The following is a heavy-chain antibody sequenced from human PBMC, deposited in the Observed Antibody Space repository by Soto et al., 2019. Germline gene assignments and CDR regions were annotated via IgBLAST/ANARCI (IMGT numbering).Heavy chain of an antibody. J-gene: IGHJ5*02. V-gene: IGHV4-59*12. CDR2: INHSGST. Sequence: SETLSLTCTVSGGSISSYYWSWIRQPPGKGLEWIGDINHSGSTNYNPSLKSRVTISVDTSKNQFSLKLSSVTAADTAVYYCARVHCSGGSCYNWFDPWGQGTLVTVSS. CDR3: ARVHCSGGSCYNWFDP. CDR1: GGSISSYY. D-gene: IGHD2-15*01.